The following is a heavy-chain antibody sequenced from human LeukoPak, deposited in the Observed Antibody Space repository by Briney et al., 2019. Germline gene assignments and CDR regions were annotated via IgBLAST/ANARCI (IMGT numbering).Heavy chain of an antibody. CDR2: INHSGST. J-gene: IGHJ4*02. CDR3: AGPSIAVAGTFDY. D-gene: IGHD6-19*01. V-gene: IGHV4-34*01. Sequence: SETLSLTCAAYGGSFSGYFLIRIRQPPGKGLEWIGEINHSGSTNYNPSLKSRVTISVDTSQNQFSLKLSSVTAADTAVYYCAGPSIAVAGTFDYWGQGTLVTVSS. CDR1: GGSFSGYF.